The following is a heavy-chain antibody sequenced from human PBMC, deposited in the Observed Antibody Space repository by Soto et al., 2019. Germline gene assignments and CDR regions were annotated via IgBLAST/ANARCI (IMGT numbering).Heavy chain of an antibody. Sequence: PSETLSLTCTFSVGSISSISDYWGWVRQPPGKGLEWIGSMYYSGITYYNPYLKSRVTISVDTSKKQFSLNLSSATATDTAVYYCARLSGWSTNNWFQPLGQGTLVNVSS. CDR1: VGSISSISDY. CDR2: MYYSGIT. V-gene: IGHV4-39*01. J-gene: IGHJ5*02. CDR3: ARLSGWSTNNWFQP. D-gene: IGHD6-19*01.